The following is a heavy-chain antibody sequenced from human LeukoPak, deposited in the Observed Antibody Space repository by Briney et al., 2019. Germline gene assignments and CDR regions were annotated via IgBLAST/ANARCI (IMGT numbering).Heavy chain of an antibody. CDR2: IYYSGST. J-gene: IGHJ4*02. Sequence: SETLSLTCTVSGGSISSSSYYWGWIRQPPRKGLEWIGSIYYSGSTYYNPSLESRVTISVDTSKNQFSLKLSSVTAADTAVYYCARDGRYCSSTSCTVDYWGQGTLVTVSS. CDR1: GGSISSSSYY. CDR3: ARDGRYCSSTSCTVDY. D-gene: IGHD2-2*01. V-gene: IGHV4-39*07.